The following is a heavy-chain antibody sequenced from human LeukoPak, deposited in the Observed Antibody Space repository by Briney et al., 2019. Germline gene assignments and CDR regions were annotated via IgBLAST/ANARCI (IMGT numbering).Heavy chain of an antibody. J-gene: IGHJ4*02. CDR1: GFTFSSYA. CDR2: ISGSGGST. V-gene: IGHV3-23*01. Sequence: GGSLRLSCAASGFTFSSYAMSWVRQAPGKGLEWFSAISGSGGSTYYADSVKGRFTISRDNSKNTLYLQMNSLRAEDTAVYYCAKLPAARPSYFDYWGQGTLVTVSS. CDR3: AKLPAARPSYFDY. D-gene: IGHD6-6*01.